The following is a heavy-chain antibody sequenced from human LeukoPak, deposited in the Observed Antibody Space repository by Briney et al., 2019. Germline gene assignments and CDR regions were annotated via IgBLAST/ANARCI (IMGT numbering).Heavy chain of an antibody. J-gene: IGHJ3*02. D-gene: IGHD2-8*01. CDR3: AKYYCTSTCYAFDI. CDR1: GGSITSSW. CDR2: THHSGNT. V-gene: IGHV4-59*01. Sequence: PSETLSLTCTVSGGSITSSWWSWIRQPPGKGLEWIGYTHHSGNTDYNPSLKSRVTMSLDTSKNQFSLKLSSVTIVDTAVYYCAKYYCTSTCYAFDIWGQGALVTVSS.